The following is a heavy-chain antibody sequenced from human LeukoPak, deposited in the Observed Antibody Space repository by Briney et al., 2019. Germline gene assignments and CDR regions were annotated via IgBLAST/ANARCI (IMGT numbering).Heavy chain of an antibody. CDR1: GGSISSYY. CDR2: IYYSGST. CDR3: ARGYHDFSGYWLSYFDY. D-gene: IGHD3-22*01. Sequence: PSETLSLTCTVSGGSISSYYWTWIRQPPGRGLEWIGYIYYSGSTNYNPSLKSRVTISVDTSKNQFSLKLSSVTAADTAVYYCARGYHDFSGYWLSYFDYWGQGTLVTVSS. J-gene: IGHJ4*02. V-gene: IGHV4-59*01.